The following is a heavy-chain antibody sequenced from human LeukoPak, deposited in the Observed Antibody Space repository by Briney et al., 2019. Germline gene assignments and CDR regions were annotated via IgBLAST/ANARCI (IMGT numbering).Heavy chain of an antibody. CDR1: GASFSSGGYF. Sequence: SETLSLTCAVSGASFSSGGYFWNWIRQPPGKGLEWIGYIYHSGSTYYNPSLKSRVTISLDRSKNQFSLKLTSVTAADTAVYYCARGNLGYCSSTSCSNCFDPWGQGTLVTVSS. CDR3: ARGNLGYCSSTSCSNCFDP. V-gene: IGHV4-30-2*01. CDR2: IYHSGST. D-gene: IGHD2-2*01. J-gene: IGHJ5*02.